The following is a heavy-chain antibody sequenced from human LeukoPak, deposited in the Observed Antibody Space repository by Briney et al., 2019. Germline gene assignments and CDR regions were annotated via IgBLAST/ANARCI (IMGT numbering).Heavy chain of an antibody. D-gene: IGHD2-2*01. CDR3: AKRARYCSSTSCPFDP. CDR2: ISGSGGST. V-gene: IGHV3-23*01. Sequence: GGSLRLSCAASGFTFSSYAMSWVCQAPGKGLEWVSAISGSGGSTYYADSVKGRFTISRDNSKNTLYLQMNSLRAEDTAVYYCAKRARYCSSTSCPFDPWGQGTLVTVSS. CDR1: GFTFSSYA. J-gene: IGHJ5*02.